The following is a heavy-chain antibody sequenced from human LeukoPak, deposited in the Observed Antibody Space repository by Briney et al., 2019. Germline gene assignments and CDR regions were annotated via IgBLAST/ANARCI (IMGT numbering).Heavy chain of an antibody. Sequence: GGSLRLSCAASGFTFSSYGMTWVRQAPGKGLEWVSFIYSGGSTHYSDSVKGRFTISRDNSKNTLYLQMNSLRAEDTAVYYCARRAGAYSHPYDYWGQGTLVTVSS. CDR2: IYSGGST. CDR3: ARRAGAYSHPYDY. V-gene: IGHV3-53*01. J-gene: IGHJ4*02. D-gene: IGHD4/OR15-4a*01. CDR1: GFTFSSYG.